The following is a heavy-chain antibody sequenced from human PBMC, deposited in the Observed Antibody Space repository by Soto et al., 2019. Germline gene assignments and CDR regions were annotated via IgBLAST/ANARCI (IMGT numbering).Heavy chain of an antibody. CDR3: AKRTFNIVVVPAVNIGYYGMDV. V-gene: IGHV3-23*01. D-gene: IGHD2-2*01. J-gene: IGHJ6*02. Sequence: PGGSLRLSCAASGFIFSSLAMSWVRQAPGKGLEWVSAIPGSADSTYYADSVKGRFTISRDNSKNTLYLQMNSLRAEDTAVYYFAKRTFNIVVVPAVNIGYYGMDVWGQGTTVTVS. CDR1: GFIFSSLA. CDR2: IPGSADST.